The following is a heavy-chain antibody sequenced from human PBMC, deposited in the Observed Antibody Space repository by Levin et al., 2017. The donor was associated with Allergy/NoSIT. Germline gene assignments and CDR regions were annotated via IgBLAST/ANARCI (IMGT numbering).Heavy chain of an antibody. Sequence: GGSLRLSCVASGFTFDDHTMHWVRQSPGKGLEWVSLISWDGSVSYYADSVKGRFTISRDNSKNSLFLQMKSLNTEDTALYYCVMEEYYNSNLVFDYWGQGTLVTVSS. D-gene: IGHD3-22*01. CDR2: ISWDGSVS. V-gene: IGHV3-43*01. CDR1: GFTFDDHT. CDR3: VMEEYYNSNLVFDY. J-gene: IGHJ4*02.